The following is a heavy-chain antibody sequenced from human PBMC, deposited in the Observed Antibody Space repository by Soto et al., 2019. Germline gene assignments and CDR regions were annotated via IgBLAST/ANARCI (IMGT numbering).Heavy chain of an antibody. D-gene: IGHD6-19*01. CDR2: IYHSGST. CDR3: ARGAPRIAVAIAWFDP. CDR1: GGSISSGGYS. V-gene: IGHV4-30-2*01. Sequence: TLSLTCAVSGGSISSGGYSWSWVRQPPGKGLEWIGYIYHSGSTYYNPSLKSRVTISVDRSKNQFSLKLSSVTAADTAVYYCARGAPRIAVAIAWFDPWGQGTLVTVPS. J-gene: IGHJ5*02.